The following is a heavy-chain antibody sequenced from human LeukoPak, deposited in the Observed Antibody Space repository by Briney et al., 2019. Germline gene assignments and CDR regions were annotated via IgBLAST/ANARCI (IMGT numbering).Heavy chain of an antibody. J-gene: IGHJ4*02. V-gene: IGHV3-74*01. D-gene: IGHD1-26*01. Sequence: PGGSLRLSCVASGFTFSSYWMNWVRQGPGKGLVWVSRLNTDGSSTNYADSVKGRFTISRDNAKNTLYLQMNSQRAEDTAVYYCVRARRPQSGSYLHLDYWGQGAVVTVSS. CDR3: VRARRPQSGSYLHLDY. CDR1: GFTFSSYW. CDR2: LNTDGSST.